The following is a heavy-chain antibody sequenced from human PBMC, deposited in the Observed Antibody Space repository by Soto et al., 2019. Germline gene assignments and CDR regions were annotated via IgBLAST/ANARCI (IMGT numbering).Heavy chain of an antibody. CDR3: ARDGGSYYDFWSGYYPRQYYYYGMDV. J-gene: IGHJ6*02. V-gene: IGHV1-3*01. Sequence: ASVKVSCKASGYTFTSYAMHWVRQAPGQRLEWMGWINAGNGNTKYSQKFQGRVTITRDTSASTAYMELSSLRSEDTAVYYCARDGGSYYDFWSGYYPRQYYYYGMDVWGQGTKVTVSS. D-gene: IGHD3-3*01. CDR1: GYTFTSYA. CDR2: INAGNGNT.